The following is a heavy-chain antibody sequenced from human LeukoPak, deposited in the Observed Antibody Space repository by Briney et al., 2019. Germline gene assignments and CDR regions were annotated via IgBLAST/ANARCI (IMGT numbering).Heavy chain of an antibody. V-gene: IGHV3-48*02. CDR2: IDKTSTNI. D-gene: IGHD3-22*01. CDR3: AKCSGYYVDNWFDP. Sequence: GGSLRLSCTASGLSFTSYSLNWVRQAPGRGLEWVSYIDKTSTNIYYADSVKGRFTISRDNAKNSLYLQMNSLRDEDTAVYYCAKCSGYYVDNWFDPWGQGTLVSVSS. CDR1: GLSFTSYS. J-gene: IGHJ5*02.